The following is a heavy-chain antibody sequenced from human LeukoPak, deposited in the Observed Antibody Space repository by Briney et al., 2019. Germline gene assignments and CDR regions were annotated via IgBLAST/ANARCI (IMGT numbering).Heavy chain of an antibody. J-gene: IGHJ4*02. V-gene: IGHV1-2*02. CDR2: INPNSGGT. D-gene: IGHD5-12*01. Sequence: ASVKVSCKASGYTFTGYYMHWVRQAPGQGLEWMGWINPNSGGTNYAQKFQGRVTMTRDTSISTAYMELSRLRSDDTSVYYSAARRYSGYDYFDYWGQGTLVTVSS. CDR1: GYTFTGYY. CDR3: AARRYSGYDYFDY.